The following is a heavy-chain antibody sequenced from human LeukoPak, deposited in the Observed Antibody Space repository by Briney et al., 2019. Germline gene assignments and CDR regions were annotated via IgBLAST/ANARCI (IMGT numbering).Heavy chain of an antibody. J-gene: IGHJ4*02. V-gene: IGHV3-30*03. CDR1: GFTFSNYW. CDR3: ARSLKRELLRTYFDY. D-gene: IGHD1-26*01. Sequence: GGSLRLSCAASGFTFSNYWMSWVRQAPGKGLEWVAVISYDGSNKYYADFVKGRFTISRDNSKNTLYLQMNSLRAEDTAVYYCARSLKRELLRTYFDYWGQGTLVTVSS. CDR2: ISYDGSNK.